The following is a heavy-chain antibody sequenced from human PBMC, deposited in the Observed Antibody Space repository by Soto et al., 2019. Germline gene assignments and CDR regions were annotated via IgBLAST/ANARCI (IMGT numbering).Heavy chain of an antibody. CDR2: IIPIFGTG. J-gene: IGHJ4*02. CDR1: GGTFSSYA. V-gene: IGHV1-69*01. Sequence: QVQLVQSGAAVKKPGSSVKVSCKASGGTFSSYAISWVRQAPGQGLEWMGGIIPIFGTGNYAQKFQGRVTITADESTSTAYMELGSLRYEVTAVYYCARRRPYNWNRSSPGFDYWGQGTLVTVSS. CDR3: ARRRPYNWNRSSPGFDY. D-gene: IGHD1-20*01.